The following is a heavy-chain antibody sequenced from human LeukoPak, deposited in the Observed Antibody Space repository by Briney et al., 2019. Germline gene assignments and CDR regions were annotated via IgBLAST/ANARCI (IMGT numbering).Heavy chain of an antibody. CDR3: ARGGGYSGYYFDY. J-gene: IGHJ4*02. D-gene: IGHD5-12*01. V-gene: IGHV4-34*01. Sequence: SETLSLTCAVYGGSFSGYYWSWIRQPPGKGLEWIREINHSGSTNYNPSLKSRVTISVDTSKNQFSLKLSSVTAADTAVYYCARGGGYSGYYFDYWGQGTLVTVSS. CDR2: INHSGST. CDR1: GGSFSGYY.